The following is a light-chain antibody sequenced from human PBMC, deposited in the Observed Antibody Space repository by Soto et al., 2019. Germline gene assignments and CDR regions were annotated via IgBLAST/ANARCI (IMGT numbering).Light chain of an antibody. CDR1: TGAVTSGHY. Sequence: QAVVTQEPSLTVSPGGTVTLTCGSSTGAVTSGHYPYWFQQKPGQAPRTLIYDICNKYSWTPARFSGSLLGGKAALTLSGAQPEDEADYYCLLSYSGVRVFGGGTQLTVL. J-gene: IGLJ2*01. CDR2: DIC. V-gene: IGLV7-46*01. CDR3: LLSYSGVRV.